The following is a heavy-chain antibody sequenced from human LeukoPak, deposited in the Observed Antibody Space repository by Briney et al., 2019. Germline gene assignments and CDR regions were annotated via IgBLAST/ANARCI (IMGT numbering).Heavy chain of an antibody. Sequence: GRSLRLSCAASGLTFSSYGMHWVRQAPGKGLEWVAVIWYDGSNKYYADSVKGRFTISRDNSKNTLYLQMNSLRAEDTAVYYCARGMVRGPFPHDYWGQGTLVTVSS. CDR3: ARGMVRGPFPHDY. J-gene: IGHJ4*02. CDR2: IWYDGSNK. D-gene: IGHD3-10*01. CDR1: GLTFSSYG. V-gene: IGHV3-33*01.